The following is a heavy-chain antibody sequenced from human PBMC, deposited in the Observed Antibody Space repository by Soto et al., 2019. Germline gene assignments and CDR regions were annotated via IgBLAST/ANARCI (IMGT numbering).Heavy chain of an antibody. D-gene: IGHD5-18*01. V-gene: IGHV3-33*01. Sequence: PGGSLRLSCAASGFTFSSYGMHWVRQAPGKGLEWVAVIWYDGSNKYYADSVKGRFTISRDNSKNTLYLQMNSLRAEDTAVYYCARDLGVDRGDSYVFDYCGQGTLVTVSS. CDR2: IWYDGSNK. CDR3: ARDLGVDRGDSYVFDY. J-gene: IGHJ4*02. CDR1: GFTFSSYG.